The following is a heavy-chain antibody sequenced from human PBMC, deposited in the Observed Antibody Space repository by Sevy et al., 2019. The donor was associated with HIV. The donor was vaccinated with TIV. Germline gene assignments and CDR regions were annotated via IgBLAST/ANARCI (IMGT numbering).Heavy chain of an antibody. CDR3: ARGASVAGRGGFDF. CDR1: GFTFSAST. J-gene: IGHJ4*02. D-gene: IGHD6-19*01. Sequence: GGSLRLSCAASGFTFSASTINWVRQAPGKGLEWISSISSSGSYIHYADSGKGRFTISRDNAKSSLYLQLNGLRAEDTAVYYCARGASVAGRGGFDFWGQGTLVTVSS. CDR2: ISSSGSYI. V-gene: IGHV3-21*01.